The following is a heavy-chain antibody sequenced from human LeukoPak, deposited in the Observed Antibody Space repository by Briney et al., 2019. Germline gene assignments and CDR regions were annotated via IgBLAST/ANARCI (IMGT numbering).Heavy chain of an antibody. CDR2: IFSGGST. V-gene: IGHV3-66*01. CDR1: GFTVSSNY. J-gene: IGHJ4*02. D-gene: IGHD3-22*01. Sequence: GGSLRLSCAVSGFTVSSNYMSWVRQAPGKGLEWVSVIFSGGSTYYADSVKGRFTISRDDSKNTVYLQMNSLRAEDTSVYFCARTGESSGYYYADYWGQGTLVTVSS. CDR3: ARTGESSGYYYADY.